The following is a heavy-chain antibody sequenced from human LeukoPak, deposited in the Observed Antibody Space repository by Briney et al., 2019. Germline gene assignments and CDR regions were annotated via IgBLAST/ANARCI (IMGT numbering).Heavy chain of an antibody. CDR3: ATKTGALNRRDY. Sequence: SETLSLTCTVSGASISRSSYYWGWIRQPPGKGLEWIGSIFYTGNTYYSPSLKSRVSISVDTSKNHFSLNLTSVTAADTALYYCATKTGALNRRDYWGQGILVTVSS. V-gene: IGHV4-39*07. D-gene: IGHD1-1*01. J-gene: IGHJ4*02. CDR1: GASISRSSYY. CDR2: IFYTGNT.